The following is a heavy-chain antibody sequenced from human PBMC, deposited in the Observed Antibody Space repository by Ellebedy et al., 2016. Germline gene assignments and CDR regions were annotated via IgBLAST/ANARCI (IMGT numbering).Heavy chain of an antibody. CDR1: GDSITTSNFY. J-gene: IGHJ4*02. Sequence: SETLSLTXTVSGDSITTSNFYWGWVRQPPGKGLEWIVSLDYSGATYDNPSLMSRPTVSVDISKNQFSLRLRSVTAADTAVYYCARGPYYYPSSGYSFALYYFDSWGQGTLVTVSS. CDR3: ARGPYYYPSSGYSFALYYFDS. V-gene: IGHV4-39*07. D-gene: IGHD3-22*01. CDR2: LDYSGAT.